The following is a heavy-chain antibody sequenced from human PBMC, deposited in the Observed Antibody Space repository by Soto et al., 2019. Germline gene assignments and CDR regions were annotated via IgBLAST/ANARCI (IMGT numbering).Heavy chain of an antibody. D-gene: IGHD1-26*01. CDR2: IGPESGAT. CDR1: GCTFTGHY. Sequence: ASVKVSCKASGCTFTGHYIHWVRQAPEQGPEWMGEIGPESGATGYAQKFQGRVTMTRDTSITTVYMELKNLSPDDTAVYYCGRGRSGQIVVFYWGQGTPVTVSS. J-gene: IGHJ4*02. V-gene: IGHV1-2*02. CDR3: GRGRSGQIVVFY.